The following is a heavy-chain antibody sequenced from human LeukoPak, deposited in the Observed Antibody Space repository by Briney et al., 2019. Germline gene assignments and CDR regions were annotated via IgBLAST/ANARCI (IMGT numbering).Heavy chain of an antibody. CDR1: GVSISSSNSY. V-gene: IGHV4-39*07. D-gene: IGHD3-10*01. Sequence: PSETLSLTCTVSGVSISSSNSYWGWIRQPPGKGLEWIGSIYYSGSTYYNPSLKSRVTISVDTSKNQFSLKLSSVTAADTAVYYCARGGYYGSGNDFRFDPWGQGTLVTVSS. J-gene: IGHJ5*02. CDR2: IYYSGST. CDR3: ARGGYYGSGNDFRFDP.